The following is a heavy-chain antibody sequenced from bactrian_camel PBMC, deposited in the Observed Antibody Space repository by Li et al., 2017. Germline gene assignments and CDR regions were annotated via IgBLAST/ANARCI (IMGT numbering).Heavy chain of an antibody. CDR1: GYTYGLC. CDR2: IDSGGTS. J-gene: IGHJ4*01. V-gene: IGHV3S53*01. CDR3: AADRRGGSWFFPSLLKHDYNY. Sequence: VQLVESGGGSVQTGGSLTLSCTTSGYTYGLCMGWFRQAPGKGRGEVASIDSGGTSKYDDSVKGRFTISKDKDKNTLFLQMNSLKPEDTAMYYCAADRRGGSWFFPSLLKHDYNYWGQGTQVTVS. D-gene: IGHD6*01.